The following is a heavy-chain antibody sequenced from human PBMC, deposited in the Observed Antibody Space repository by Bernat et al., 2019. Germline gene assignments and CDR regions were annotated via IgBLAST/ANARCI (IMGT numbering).Heavy chain of an antibody. CDR2: IGNSGSDI. CDR1: GLPFSTYT. Sequence: EVELLESGGGLVQPGGSLRLSCVASGLPFSTYTMIWFRQATGQGLEWVSIIGNSGSDIHYADSVKGCFTVSRDNSTNTLYLQMNSLRAEDTAKYYCAKDPNWGSGYWGQGTLVTVSS. V-gene: IGHV3-23*01. J-gene: IGHJ4*02. CDR3: AKDPNWGSGY. D-gene: IGHD3-16*01.